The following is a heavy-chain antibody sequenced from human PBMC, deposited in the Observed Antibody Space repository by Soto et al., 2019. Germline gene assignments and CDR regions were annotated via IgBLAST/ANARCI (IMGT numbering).Heavy chain of an antibody. Sequence: SETLSLTCTVSGGSISSYYWSWIRQPPGKGLEWIGYIYYSGSTNYNPSLKSRVTISVDTSKNQFSLKLSSVTAADTAVYYCARHGTTVTTYYYYYYMDVWGKGTTVTVSS. CDR2: IYYSGST. CDR1: GGSISSYY. D-gene: IGHD4-4*01. V-gene: IGHV4-59*08. CDR3: ARHGTTVTTYYYYYYMDV. J-gene: IGHJ6*03.